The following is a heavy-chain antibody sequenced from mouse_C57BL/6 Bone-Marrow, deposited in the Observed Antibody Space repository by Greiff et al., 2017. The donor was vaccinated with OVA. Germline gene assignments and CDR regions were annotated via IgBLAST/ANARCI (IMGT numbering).Heavy chain of an antibody. Sequence: QVQLQQSGPELVKPGASVKISCKASGYAFSSSWMNWVKQRPGKGLEWIGRIYPGDGDTNYNGKFKGKATLTADKSSSTAYMQLSSLTSEDSAVYFCARPVLLRYEGYFDVWGTGTTVTVSS. CDR2: IYPGDGDT. CDR1: GYAFSSSW. V-gene: IGHV1-82*01. D-gene: IGHD1-1*01. CDR3: ARPVLLRYEGYFDV. J-gene: IGHJ1*03.